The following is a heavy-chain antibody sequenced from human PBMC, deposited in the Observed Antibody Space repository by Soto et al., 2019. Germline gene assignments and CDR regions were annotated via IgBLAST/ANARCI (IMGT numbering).Heavy chain of an antibody. CDR3: ARGSSSGWYADYYYYGMDV. Sequence: ASVKLSCKASGYTFTSYDINWVRQATGQGLEWMGWMNPNSGDTGYAQKFQGRVTMTRNTSISTAYMELSSLRSEDTAVYYCARGSSSGWYADYYYYGMDVWGQGTTVTVSS. V-gene: IGHV1-8*01. D-gene: IGHD6-19*01. CDR2: MNPNSGDT. CDR1: GYTFTSYD. J-gene: IGHJ6*02.